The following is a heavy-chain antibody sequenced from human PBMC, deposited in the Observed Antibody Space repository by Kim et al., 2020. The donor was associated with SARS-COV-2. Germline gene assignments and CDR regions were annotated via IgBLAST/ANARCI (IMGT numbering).Heavy chain of an antibody. CDR2: MYYSGST. Sequence: SETLSLTCTVSGGSIISYYWSWIRQPPGKGLEWIGYMYYSGSTKYNPSLKSRVTISVDTSKKQFTLNLSSVTAADTGVYYCAREVNGRWFDPWGQGTLVTVSA. CDR1: GGSIISYY. J-gene: IGHJ5*02. V-gene: IGHV4-59*13. D-gene: IGHD2-8*01. CDR3: AREVNGRWFDP.